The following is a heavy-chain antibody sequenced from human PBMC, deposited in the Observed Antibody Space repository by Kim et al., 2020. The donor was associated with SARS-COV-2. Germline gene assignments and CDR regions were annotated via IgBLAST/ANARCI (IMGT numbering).Heavy chain of an antibody. CDR3: SRCCGLDY. J-gene: IGHJ4*02. CDR2: LRQDGSQT. Sequence: GGSLRLSCAASGFSFSTSAMSWVRQAPGKGLELVASLRQDGSQTSYGDSVRGRFTISRDNAKNSLYLQMNSLTGEDTAVYYCSRCCGLDYWGQGAQVTVS. CDR1: GFSFSTSA. D-gene: IGHD6-25*01. V-gene: IGHV3-7*03.